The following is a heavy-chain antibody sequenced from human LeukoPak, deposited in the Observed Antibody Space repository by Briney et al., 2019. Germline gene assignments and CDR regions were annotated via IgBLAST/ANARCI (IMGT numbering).Heavy chain of an antibody. Sequence: GRSLRLSCAAAGFTFSTSGMNWVRQAPGKGLGWVAVIWSDGSEKRYADSVKGRFTISRDNSKSTLYLQMNSLRAEDTAVYYCVSGSDTSGYYFYWGQGTLVTVSS. CDR2: IWSDGSEK. CDR1: GFTFSTSG. J-gene: IGHJ4*02. D-gene: IGHD3-22*01. CDR3: VSGSDTSGYYFY. V-gene: IGHV3-33*03.